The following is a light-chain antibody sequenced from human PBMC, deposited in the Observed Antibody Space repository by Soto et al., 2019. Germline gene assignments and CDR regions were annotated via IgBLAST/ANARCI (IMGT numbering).Light chain of an antibody. CDR2: DAS. Sequence: EIVLTQSPGTLSLSPGERATLSCRASQSVSNNYLAWYQQKPGQAPRLLIYDASFRATGVPARFSGSGSGTDFTLTISRLEPEDFAVYYCQQYGSSPWTFGQGTKVDIK. V-gene: IGKV3-20*01. CDR3: QQYGSSPWT. J-gene: IGKJ1*01. CDR1: QSVSNNY.